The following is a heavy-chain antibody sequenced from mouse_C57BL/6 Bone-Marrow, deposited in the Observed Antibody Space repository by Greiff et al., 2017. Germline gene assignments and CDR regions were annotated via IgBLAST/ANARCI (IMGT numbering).Heavy chain of an antibody. J-gene: IGHJ3*01. D-gene: IGHD1-1*01. CDR2: IYPRDGST. CDR3: AREAQYYYDGSPWFAY. Sequence: QVQLQQSDAELVKPGASVKISCKVSGYTFTDHTIHWMKQRPEQGLEWIGYIYPRDGSTKYNEKFKGKATLTADKSSSTAYMQLNSLTSEDSAVYFCAREAQYYYDGSPWFAYWGQGTLVTVSA. V-gene: IGHV1-78*01. CDR1: GYTFTDHT.